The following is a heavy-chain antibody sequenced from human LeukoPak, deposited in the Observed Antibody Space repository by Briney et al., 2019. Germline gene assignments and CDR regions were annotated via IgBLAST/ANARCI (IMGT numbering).Heavy chain of an antibody. D-gene: IGHD2-2*01. Sequence: ASVKVSCKASGYIFTSYGISWVRQAPGQGLEWMGWISAYNGNTNYAQKLQGRVTMTTDTSTSTAYMELRSLRSDDTAVYYCARDWTRVPAAIINWFDPWGQGTLVTVSS. CDR3: ARDWTRVPAAIINWFDP. V-gene: IGHV1-18*01. CDR2: ISAYNGNT. J-gene: IGHJ5*02. CDR1: GYIFTSYG.